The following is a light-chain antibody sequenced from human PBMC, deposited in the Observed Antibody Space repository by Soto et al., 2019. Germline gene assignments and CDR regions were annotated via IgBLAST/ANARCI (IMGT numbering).Light chain of an antibody. CDR1: QSVSSSY. CDR2: GAS. CDR3: QQYGSSLT. V-gene: IGKV3-20*01. Sequence: EIVLTQSPGTLSLSPGERATLSCRASQSVSSSYLAWYQQKPGQAPRLLIYGASSRDTGIPSRFSGSGSGTDFTLTISRLEPEDFAVYYYQQYGSSLTFGPGTKVDIK. J-gene: IGKJ3*01.